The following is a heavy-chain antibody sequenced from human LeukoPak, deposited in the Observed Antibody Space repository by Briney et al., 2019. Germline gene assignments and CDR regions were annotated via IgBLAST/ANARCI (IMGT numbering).Heavy chain of an antibody. D-gene: IGHD6-19*01. J-gene: IGHJ3*02. V-gene: IGHV3-30*18. CDR1: GFTFSSCG. CDR2: ISYDGSNK. Sequence: PGVSLRLSCAASGFTFSSCGMHWVRQAPGKGLEWVAAISYDGSNKYYADSVKGRFTISRDNSKNTLFLEMNSLRAEDTAVYYCAKALTSGWYLDAFNIWGQGTMVTVSS. CDR3: AKALTSGWYLDAFNI.